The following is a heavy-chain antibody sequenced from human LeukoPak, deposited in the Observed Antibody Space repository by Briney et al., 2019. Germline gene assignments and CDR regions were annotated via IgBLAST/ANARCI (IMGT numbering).Heavy chain of an antibody. CDR1: GFTVSSNE. Sequence: PGGSLRLSCAASGFTVSSNEMSWVRQAPGKGLEWVSSISGGSTYYAYSRKGRFTISRDNSKNTLHLQMNSLRAEDTAVYYRLEGPNCSSTSCYSDYFDYWGQGTLVTVSS. D-gene: IGHD2-2*01. CDR3: LEGPNCSSTSCYSDYFDY. V-gene: IGHV3-38-3*01. CDR2: ISGGST. J-gene: IGHJ4*02.